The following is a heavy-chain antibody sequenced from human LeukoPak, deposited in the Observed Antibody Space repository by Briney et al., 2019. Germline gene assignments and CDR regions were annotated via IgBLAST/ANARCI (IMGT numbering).Heavy chain of an antibody. CDR1: GFTFSSYA. CDR3: ARDSVYYDSSVLDY. V-gene: IGHV3-30-3*01. J-gene: IGHJ4*02. Sequence: GGSLRLSCAASGFTFSSYAMHWVRQAPGKGLEWVAVISYDGSNKYYADSVKGRFTISRDNSKNTPYLQMNSLRAEDTAVYYCARDSVYYDSSVLDYWGQGTLVTVSS. CDR2: ISYDGSNK. D-gene: IGHD3-22*01.